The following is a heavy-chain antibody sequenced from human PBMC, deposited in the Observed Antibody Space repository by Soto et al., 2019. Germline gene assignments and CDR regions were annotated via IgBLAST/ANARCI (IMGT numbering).Heavy chain of an antibody. Sequence: GGSLRLSCRVSGFTFNNSGMHWVRQAPGKGLEWMAVISYDGSDKYYADFVKGRVIISRDNSKNTLNLEMNNLRAEDTATYYCVKDRVPGAYGHYYGMDVWGQGTTVTVSS. V-gene: IGHV3-30*18. CDR1: GFTFNNSG. CDR2: ISYDGSDK. J-gene: IGHJ6*02. D-gene: IGHD5-12*01. CDR3: VKDRVPGAYGHYYGMDV.